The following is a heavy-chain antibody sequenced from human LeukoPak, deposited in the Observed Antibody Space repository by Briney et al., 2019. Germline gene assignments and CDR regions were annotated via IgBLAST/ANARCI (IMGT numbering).Heavy chain of an antibody. CDR3: ARGGYGGNSGYYYYMDV. D-gene: IGHD4-23*01. V-gene: IGHV3-21*01. CDR1: GFTFSSYS. J-gene: IGHJ6*03. Sequence: PGGSLRLSCAASGFTFSSYSMNWVRQAPGKGLEWVSSISSSSTYIYYADSVKGRFTISRDNAKNSLYLQMNSLRDEDTAVYYCARGGYGGNSGYYYYMDVWGKGTTVTVSS. CDR2: ISSSSTYI.